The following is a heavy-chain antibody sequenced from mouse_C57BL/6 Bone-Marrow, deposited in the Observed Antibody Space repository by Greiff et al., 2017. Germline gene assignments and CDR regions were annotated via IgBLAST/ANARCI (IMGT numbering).Heavy chain of an antibody. V-gene: IGHV1-76*01. Sequence: VQLQQSGAELVRPGASVKLSCKASGYTFTDYYINWVKQRPGQGLEWIARIYPGSGNTYYNEKFKGNATLTAEKSSSTAYMQLSSLTSEDSAVYFCARYLLDAMDYWGQGTSVTVSS. CDR2: IYPGSGNT. J-gene: IGHJ4*01. CDR3: ARYLLDAMDY. D-gene: IGHD1-1*01. CDR1: GYTFTDYY.